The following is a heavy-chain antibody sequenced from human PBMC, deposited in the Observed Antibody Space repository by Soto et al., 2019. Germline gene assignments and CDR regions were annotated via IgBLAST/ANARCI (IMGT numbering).Heavy chain of an antibody. CDR3: ARRRSDYHMDG. CDR1: GYSYTSYW. V-gene: IGHV5-51*01. J-gene: IGHJ6*03. CDR2: IYPGNSDT. Sequence: PGESPKISCKRCGYSYTSYWEGWVSKIPGKGLEWRGPIYPGNSDTRYSPSFQGQVTISADKSISTAYLQWSSLKASETAMYYCARRRSDYHMDGWGKASRVT. D-gene: IGHD3-10*01.